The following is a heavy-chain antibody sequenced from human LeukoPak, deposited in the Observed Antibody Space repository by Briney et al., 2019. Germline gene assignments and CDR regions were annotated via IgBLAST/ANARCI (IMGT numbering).Heavy chain of an antibody. CDR2: IIPIFGTA. V-gene: IGHV1-69*05. J-gene: IGHJ4*02. D-gene: IGHD2-15*01. CDR1: GGSFSSEA. Sequence: SVKASCKAFGGSFSSEAISWVRQAPGQGLEWMGGIIPIFGTANYVQKFQGRVTITTDESTSTAYMEVSSLRSEDTAVYYCGRKAGDCGGGSCYSIDYWGQGTLVTVSS. CDR3: GRKAGDCGGGSCYSIDY.